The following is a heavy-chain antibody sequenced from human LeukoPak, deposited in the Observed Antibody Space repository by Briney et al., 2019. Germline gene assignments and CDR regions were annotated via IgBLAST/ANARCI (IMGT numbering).Heavy chain of an antibody. D-gene: IGHD6-19*01. Sequence: ASVKVSCKASGYTFTGYYMHWVRQAPGQGLEWMGWVNPTSGGTNYAQKFQGRVTLTTDTSTSTAYMELRSLRSDDTAVYYCARERIVAGTGTFDSWGQGTLVTVSS. CDR3: ARERIVAGTGTFDS. V-gene: IGHV1-2*02. CDR2: VNPTSGGT. CDR1: GYTFTGYY. J-gene: IGHJ4*02.